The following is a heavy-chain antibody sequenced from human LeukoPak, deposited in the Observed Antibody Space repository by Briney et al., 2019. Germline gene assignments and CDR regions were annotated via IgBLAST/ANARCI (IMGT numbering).Heavy chain of an antibody. CDR2: IEYDENRK. D-gene: IGHD4-11*01. CDR3: ARGYGENSDYHLKY. Sequence: GGSLRLSCAASGFTFNSYVMHWVRQAPGKGPEWVAVIEYDENRKYYEDSVKGRFTISRDDSKNMLYLQINSLTTEDTAVYYCARGYGENSDYHLKYWGQGTLVTVSS. J-gene: IGHJ4*02. V-gene: IGHV3-30*03. CDR1: GFTFNSYV.